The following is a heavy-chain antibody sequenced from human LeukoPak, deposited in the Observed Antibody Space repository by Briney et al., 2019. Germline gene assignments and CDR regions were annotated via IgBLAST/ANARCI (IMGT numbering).Heavy chain of an antibody. CDR2: IYHSGST. D-gene: IGHD3-22*01. V-gene: IGHV4-30-2*01. CDR3: ARDYDSSGYPDY. J-gene: IGHJ4*02. Sequence: TLSLTCTVSGGSISSGGYYWSWIRQPPGKGLEWIGYIYHSGSTYYNPSLKSRVTISVDRSKNQFSLKLSSVTAADTAVYYCARDYDSSGYPDYWGQGTLVTVSS. CDR1: GGSISSGGYY.